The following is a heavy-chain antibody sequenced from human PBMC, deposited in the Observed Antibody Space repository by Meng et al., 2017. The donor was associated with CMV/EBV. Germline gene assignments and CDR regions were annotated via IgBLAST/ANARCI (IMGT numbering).Heavy chain of an antibody. CDR3: ARGQDSSSSDYYYYAMDV. CDR1: GGTLSSYA. CDR2: IIPIYGTA. D-gene: IGHD6-6*01. V-gene: IGHV1-69*05. Sequence: KISCKASGGTLSSYAISRVRQAPGQGLEWMGGIIPIYGTANYAQKFQGRVTITTDESTSTAYMELGSLRSEDTAVYYCARGQDSSSSDYYYYAMDVWGQGTTVTVSS. J-gene: IGHJ6*02.